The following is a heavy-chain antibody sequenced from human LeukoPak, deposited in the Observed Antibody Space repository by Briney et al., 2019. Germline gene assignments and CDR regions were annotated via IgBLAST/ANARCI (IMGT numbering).Heavy chain of an antibody. Sequence: ASVKVSCKASGYTFTTHGIAWVRQAPGQGLEWMGSISAHNGNTNYAQSLQGRVTMTTDTSTNTAYMELRSLRSDDTAVYYCARDGYFDLWGRGTLVTVSS. CDR3: ARDGYFDL. V-gene: IGHV1-18*01. CDR1: GYTFTTHG. J-gene: IGHJ2*01. CDR2: ISAHNGNT.